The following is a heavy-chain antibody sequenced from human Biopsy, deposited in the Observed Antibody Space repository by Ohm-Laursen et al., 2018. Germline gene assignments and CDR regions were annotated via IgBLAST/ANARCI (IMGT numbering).Heavy chain of an antibody. CDR2: IYYNGST. CDR1: AASVSGGTFY. V-gene: IGHV4-61*03. D-gene: IGHD1-26*01. CDR3: ARHAPSYSGSYWRYFDL. J-gene: IGHJ2*01. Sequence: SETLSLTCTVSAASVSGGTFYWSWIRQPPGKGLEWVGYIYYNGSTNYNPSLKSRVTISVDTSITHPSLRLTSVTAADTAVYYCARHAPSYSGSYWRYFDLWGRGTLVTVSS.